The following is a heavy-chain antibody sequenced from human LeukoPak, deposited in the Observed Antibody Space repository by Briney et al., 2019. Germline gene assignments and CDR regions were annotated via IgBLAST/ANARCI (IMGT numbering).Heavy chain of an antibody. CDR3: ARERIHAFDK. CDR1: GFTFSSYG. Sequence: GGSLRLSCAASGFTFSSYGMHWVRQAPGKGLEWVAVISYDGNNKYYADSVQGRFTISRDNSMNTLHLQMNSLRAEDTAMYYCARERIHAFDKWGQGTMVTVSS. V-gene: IGHV3-30*03. D-gene: IGHD2-15*01. J-gene: IGHJ3*02. CDR2: ISYDGNNK.